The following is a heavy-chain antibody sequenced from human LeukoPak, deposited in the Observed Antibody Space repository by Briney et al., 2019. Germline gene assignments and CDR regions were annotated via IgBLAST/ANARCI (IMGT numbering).Heavy chain of an antibody. CDR3: ARGSYDSSGYYYGDY. Sequence: GGSLRLSCAASGFTVSSNYMSWVRQAPGKGLEWVSVIYSGGSTYYADSVKGRFTISRHNSKNTLYLQMNSLRAEDTAVYYCARGSYDSSGYYYGDYWGQGTLVTVSS. V-gene: IGHV3-53*04. J-gene: IGHJ4*02. CDR2: IYSGGST. CDR1: GFTVSSNY. D-gene: IGHD3-22*01.